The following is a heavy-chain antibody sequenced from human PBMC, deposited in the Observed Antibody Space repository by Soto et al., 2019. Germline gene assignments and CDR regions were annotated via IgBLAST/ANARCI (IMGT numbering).Heavy chain of an antibody. CDR3: AREIGYSYGPFDY. J-gene: IGHJ4*02. Sequence: GGSLRLSWAASGFPVSSSYMNWVGQAPGKGLEWVSVIYSAGSTYYADSVKGRFTISRDNSKNTLYLQMNSLRAEDTAVYYCAREIGYSYGPFDYWGQGTLVTVSS. D-gene: IGHD5-18*01. CDR1: GFPVSSSY. CDR2: IYSAGST. V-gene: IGHV3-66*01.